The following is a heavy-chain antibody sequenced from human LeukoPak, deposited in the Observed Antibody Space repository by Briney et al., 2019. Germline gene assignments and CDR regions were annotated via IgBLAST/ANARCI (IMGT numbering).Heavy chain of an antibody. CDR2: ISAYNGNT. D-gene: IGHD3-10*01. J-gene: IGHJ3*01. Sequence: RASVKVSCKASGYTFTSYGISWVRQAPGQGLEWMGWISAYNGNTNYAQKLQGRVTMTTDTSTSTAYMELRCLRSDDTAVYYWARDLSPRFGPDAFDLWAQGTMVPVSS. CDR1: GYTFTSYG. CDR3: ARDLSPRFGPDAFDL. V-gene: IGHV1-18*01.